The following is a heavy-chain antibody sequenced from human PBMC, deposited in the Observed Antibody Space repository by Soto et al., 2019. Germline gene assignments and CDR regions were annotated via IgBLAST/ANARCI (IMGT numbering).Heavy chain of an antibody. CDR3: TRGAPYDTSGYPFDY. D-gene: IGHD3-22*01. V-gene: IGHV1-69*01. Sequence: QVQLVQSGAEVKKPGSSVRVSCKASGATFSSYHISWVRQAPGQGLEWMGGILPIYGTTNYAQKCQGRVTITADESTGTADRELSSLRSEDTAVYYCTRGAPYDTSGYPFDYWGQGTLVTVSS. CDR2: ILPIYGTT. J-gene: IGHJ4*02. CDR1: GATFSSYH.